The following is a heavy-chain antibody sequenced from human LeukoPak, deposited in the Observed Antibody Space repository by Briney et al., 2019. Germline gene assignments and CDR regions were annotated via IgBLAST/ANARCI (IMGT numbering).Heavy chain of an antibody. V-gene: IGHV3-23*01. CDR2: ISGGGGST. Sequence: GGSLRLSCAASGFTFSSYAMSWVRQAPGKGLEWVSTISGGGGSTYFAGSVKGRFTISRDNSKNTLYLQMNSLRAEDTAVYYCAKESLASYYYGSGSYPPVRDWGQGTLVTVSS. D-gene: IGHD3-10*01. J-gene: IGHJ4*02. CDR1: GFTFSSYA. CDR3: AKESLASYYYGSGSYPPVRD.